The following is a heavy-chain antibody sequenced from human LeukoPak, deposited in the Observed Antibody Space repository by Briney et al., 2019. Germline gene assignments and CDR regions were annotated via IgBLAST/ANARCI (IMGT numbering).Heavy chain of an antibody. CDR3: ARDGTSSSWYVYFQH. D-gene: IGHD6-13*01. Sequence: PSETLSLTCTVSGGSISSYYWSWIRQPAGKGLEWIGRIYTSGSTNYNPSLKSRVTMSVDSSKNQFSLKLSSVTAADTAVYYCARDGTSSSWYVYFQHWGQGTLVTVSS. J-gene: IGHJ1*01. CDR1: GGSISSYY. V-gene: IGHV4-4*07. CDR2: IYTSGST.